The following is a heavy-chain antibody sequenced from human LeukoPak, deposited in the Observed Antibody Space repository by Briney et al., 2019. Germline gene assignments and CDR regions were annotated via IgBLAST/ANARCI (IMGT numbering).Heavy chain of an antibody. CDR3: AKDLEVVVTGGYFDY. V-gene: IGHV3-30*02. J-gene: IGHJ4*02. Sequence: GGSLRLSCAASGFTFSSYGMHWVRQAPGKGLEWVAFIRYDGSNKYYADSVKGRFTISRDNSKNTLYLQMNSLRAEDTAVYYCAKDLEVVVTGGYFDYWGQGILVTVSS. CDR2: IRYDGSNK. CDR1: GFTFSSYG. D-gene: IGHD3-22*01.